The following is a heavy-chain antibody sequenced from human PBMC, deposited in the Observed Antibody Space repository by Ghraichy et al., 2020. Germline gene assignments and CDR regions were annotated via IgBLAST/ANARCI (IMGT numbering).Heavy chain of an antibody. D-gene: IGHD4-17*01. V-gene: IGHV4-34*01. J-gene: IGHJ3*02. CDR3: RRVRDYGDYVRDALDI. CDR1: GGSFSDYY. CDR2: INHSGST. Sequence: SETLSLTCAVYGGSFSDYYWSWIRQPPGKGLEWIGEINHSGSTNYNPSLKSRVTILVDTYKNQFSLKLSSVTAADTAVYYCRRVRDYGDYVRDALDIWGQGTMVTVAP.